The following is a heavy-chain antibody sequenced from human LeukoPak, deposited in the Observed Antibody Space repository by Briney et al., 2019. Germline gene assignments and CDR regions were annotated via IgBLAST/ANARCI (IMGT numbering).Heavy chain of an antibody. J-gene: IGHJ5*02. CDR1: GGSFSGYY. CDR2: INHSGNT. CDR3: ARVIVVVPAARGIDP. Sequence: SETLSLTCAVYGGSFSGYYWSWIRQPPGKGLEWIGEINHSGNTNYNPSLKSRVTISVDTSKNQFSLKLSSVTAADTAVYYCARVIVVVPAARGIDPWGQGTLVTVSS. D-gene: IGHD2-2*01. V-gene: IGHV4-34*01.